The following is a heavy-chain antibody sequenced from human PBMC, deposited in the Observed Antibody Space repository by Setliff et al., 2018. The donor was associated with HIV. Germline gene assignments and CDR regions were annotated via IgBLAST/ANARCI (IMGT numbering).Heavy chain of an antibody. CDR1: GFTFSTSV. J-gene: IGHJ6*03. D-gene: IGHD6-13*01. CDR2: ISNDGSDK. CDR3: ARGARLLAGYSDRWDYYYMAV. V-gene: IGHV3-30*07. Sequence: GGSLRLSCAASGFTFSTSVMHWVRQTPGKGLEWVALISNDGSDKQYGDSVTGRFTISRDNSKNTVDLQMNRLRAEDTAIYYCARGARLLAGYSDRWDYYYMAVWGKGTTVTV.